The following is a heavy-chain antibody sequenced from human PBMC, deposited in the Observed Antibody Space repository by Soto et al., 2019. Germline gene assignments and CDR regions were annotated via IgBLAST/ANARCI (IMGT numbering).Heavy chain of an antibody. V-gene: IGHV3-30*03. Sequence: QVQLVESGGGVVQPGRSLRLSCAASGFTFSSYGMHWVRQAPGKGLEWVAVISYDGSNKYYADSVKGRFTISRDNSKNTLYLQMNSLRAEDTAGYYCAMSPYSVSYLASFDYWGQGTLVTVSS. J-gene: IGHJ4*02. CDR3: AMSPYSVSYLASFDY. CDR1: GFTFSSYG. CDR2: ISYDGSNK. D-gene: IGHD1-26*01.